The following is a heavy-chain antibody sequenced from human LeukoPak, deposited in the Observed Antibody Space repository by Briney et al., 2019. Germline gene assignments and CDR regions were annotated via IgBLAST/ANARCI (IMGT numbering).Heavy chain of an antibody. D-gene: IGHD4-23*01. Sequence: GASVKVSCKASGNTFISYYIHWVRQAPGQGLEWMGIINAITGSTAYAQQFQGRVAMTTDKSTITVYMELSSLRFEDTAVYYCARADSFPGVATPAYWGQGTLVTVSS. J-gene: IGHJ4*02. V-gene: IGHV1-46*01. CDR1: GNTFISYY. CDR2: INAITGST. CDR3: ARADSFPGVATPAY.